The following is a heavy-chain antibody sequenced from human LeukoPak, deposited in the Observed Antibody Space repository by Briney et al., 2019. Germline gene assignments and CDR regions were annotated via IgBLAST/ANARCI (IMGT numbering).Heavy chain of an antibody. CDR1: GFTFSSYA. Sequence: GGSLRLSCAASGFTFSSYAMHWVRQAPGKGLEWVAVISYDGSNKYYADSVKGRFTISRDNARNSLYLQMNSLRAVDTAVYYCVRGRERVAATNNCFDPWGQGTLVTVSS. V-gene: IGHV3-30*04. D-gene: IGHD2-15*01. J-gene: IGHJ5*02. CDR3: VRGRERVAATNNCFDP. CDR2: ISYDGSNK.